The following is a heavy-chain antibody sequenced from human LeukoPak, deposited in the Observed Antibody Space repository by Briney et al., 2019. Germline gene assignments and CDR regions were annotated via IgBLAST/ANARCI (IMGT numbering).Heavy chain of an antibody. D-gene: IGHD3-16*01. J-gene: IGHJ3*02. V-gene: IGHV1-46*01. CDR1: GYTFTSYY. Sequence: EASVKVSCKASGYTFTSYYMHWVRQAPGQGLEWMGGINPSGGSTSYAQKFQGRLTMTRDTSTSTVYMELSSLRSEDTAVYYCARDGGGRAAFDIWGQGTMVTVSS. CDR2: INPSGGST. CDR3: ARDGGGRAAFDI.